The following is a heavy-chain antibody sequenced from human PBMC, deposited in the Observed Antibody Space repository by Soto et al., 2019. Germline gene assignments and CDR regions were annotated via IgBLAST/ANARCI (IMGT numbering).Heavy chain of an antibody. J-gene: IGHJ4*02. CDR2: ISGSGGST. Sequence: GGSLRLSCAASGFTFSSYAMSWVRQAPGKGLEWVSAISGSGGSTYYADSVKGRFTISRDNSKNTLYLQMNSLRAEDTAVYYCAKDLWSNSFYYDFWSGYPNFDYWGQGTLVTVSS. D-gene: IGHD3-3*01. V-gene: IGHV3-23*01. CDR1: GFTFSSYA. CDR3: AKDLWSNSFYYDFWSGYPNFDY.